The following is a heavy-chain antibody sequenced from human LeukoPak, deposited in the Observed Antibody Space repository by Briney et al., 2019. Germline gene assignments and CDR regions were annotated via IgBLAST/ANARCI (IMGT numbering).Heavy chain of an antibody. D-gene: IGHD4-17*01. V-gene: IGHV1-2*06. CDR1: GYTFTGYY. CDR3: ARKISTVTNENWFDP. Sequence: ASVKVSCKASGYTFTGYYMHWVRQAPGQGLEWMGRINPNSGGTNYAQKFQGRVTMTGDTSISTAYMELSRLRSDDTAVYYCARKISTVTNENWFDPWGQGTLVTVSS. CDR2: INPNSGGT. J-gene: IGHJ5*02.